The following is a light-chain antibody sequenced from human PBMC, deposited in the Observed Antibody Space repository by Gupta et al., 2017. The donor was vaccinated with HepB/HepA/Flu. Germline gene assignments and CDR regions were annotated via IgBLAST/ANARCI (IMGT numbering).Light chain of an antibody. V-gene: IGKV1-5*03. CDR1: QNINDW. CDR2: RAS. Sequence: DIQMTQSPSTLSASVGDRVTITCRASQNINDWLAWYQQKPGEAPKVLIYRASSLESGVPSRFAGSGSGTEFSLTISRLQPDDAATYYFQRYNSYRTFGQGTKVEIK. J-gene: IGKJ1*01. CDR3: QRYNSYRT.